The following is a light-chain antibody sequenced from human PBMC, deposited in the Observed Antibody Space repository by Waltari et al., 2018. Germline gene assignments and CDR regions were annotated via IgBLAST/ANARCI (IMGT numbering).Light chain of an antibody. CDR1: QNLLYNSDHKNY. Sequence: DIVMTQSPDSLAVSLGERVTINCRSSQNLLYNSDHKNYLAWFHQKPGQPPKLLIYWASTRESGVPDRFSGSGSGTEFTLTISSLQAADVAVYYCQQCYSTPYTFGQGTKLEIK. J-gene: IGKJ2*01. CDR3: QQCYSTPYT. CDR2: WAS. V-gene: IGKV4-1*01.